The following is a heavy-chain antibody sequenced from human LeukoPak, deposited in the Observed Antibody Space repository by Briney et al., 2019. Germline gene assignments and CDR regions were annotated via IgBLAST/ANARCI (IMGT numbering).Heavy chain of an antibody. J-gene: IGHJ6*02. Sequence: ASVKVSCKASGYTFTGYYMHWVRQAPGQGLEWMGWINPNSGGTNYAQKFQGRVTMTRDTSISTAYMELSRLRSDDTAVYYCARGLHLERRAPYYYYGMDVWGQGTTVTVSS. CDR2: INPNSGGT. CDR3: ARGLHLERRAPYYYYGMDV. CDR1: GYTFTGYY. V-gene: IGHV1-2*02. D-gene: IGHD1-1*01.